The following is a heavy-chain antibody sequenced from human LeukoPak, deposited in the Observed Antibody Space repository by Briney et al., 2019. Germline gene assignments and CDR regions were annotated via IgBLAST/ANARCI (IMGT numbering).Heavy chain of an antibody. V-gene: IGHV4-59*01. Sequence: SETLSLTCTVSGGSIISYQWNWIRQPPGKGLEWIGYISYSGSTNYNPSLKSRVTISVDTSKNQFSLKLSSVTAADTAVYYCARGLVDTAMVHFDPWGQGTLVTVSS. CDR1: GGSIISYQ. CDR2: ISYSGST. CDR3: ARGLVDTAMVHFDP. J-gene: IGHJ5*02. D-gene: IGHD5-18*01.